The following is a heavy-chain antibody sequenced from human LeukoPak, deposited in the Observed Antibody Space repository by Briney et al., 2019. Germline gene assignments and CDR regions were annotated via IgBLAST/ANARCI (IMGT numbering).Heavy chain of an antibody. V-gene: IGHV4-34*01. CDR1: GGSFSGYY. Sequence: SETLSLTCAVYGGSFSGYYWTWICQPPGKGLEWIGEINHSGSTNYNPSLESRVTISVDTSKNQFSLKMSSLTAADTALYYCARRIRRGGLDYWDQGTLVTVSS. CDR2: INHSGST. J-gene: IGHJ4*02. CDR3: ARRIRRGGLDY. D-gene: IGHD2/OR15-2a*01.